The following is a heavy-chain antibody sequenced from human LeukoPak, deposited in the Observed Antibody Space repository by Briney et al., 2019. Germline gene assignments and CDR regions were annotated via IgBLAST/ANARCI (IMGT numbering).Heavy chain of an antibody. J-gene: IGHJ4*02. CDR3: ARDVPYYDSSGYYSPLFGY. CDR1: GYTFTSYG. Sequence: GASVKVSCKASGYTFTSYGISWVRQAPGQGLEWMGWISAYNGNTNYAQELQGRVTMTTDTSTSTAYMELRSLRSDDTAVYYCARDVPYYDSSGYYSPLFGYWGQGTLVTVSS. CDR2: ISAYNGNT. D-gene: IGHD3-22*01. V-gene: IGHV1-18*01.